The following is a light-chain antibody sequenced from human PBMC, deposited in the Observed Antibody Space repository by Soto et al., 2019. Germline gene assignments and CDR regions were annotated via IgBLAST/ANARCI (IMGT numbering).Light chain of an antibody. Sequence: QSVLTQPRSVSGSPGQSVTISCTGTSSDIGSYNYVSWYQQHPGKAPKLMIYDVSKRPSGVPDRFSGSKSGNTASLTISGLQTEDEAAYYCCTYAGSYLWVFGGGTQLTVL. CDR2: DVS. V-gene: IGLV2-11*01. J-gene: IGLJ3*02. CDR1: SSDIGSYNY. CDR3: CTYAGSYLWV.